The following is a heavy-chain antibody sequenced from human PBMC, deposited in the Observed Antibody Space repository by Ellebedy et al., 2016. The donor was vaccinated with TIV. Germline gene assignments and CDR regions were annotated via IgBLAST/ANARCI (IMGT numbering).Heavy chain of an antibody. CDR1: GFTFSSYW. CDR2: INSDGSST. Sequence: GGSLRLSXAASGFTFSSYWMHWVRQAPGKGLVWVSRINSDGSSTSYADSVKGRFTISRDNAKNTLYLQMNSLRAEDTAVYYCAIIYSTGSYYGDAFDIWGQGTMVTVSS. V-gene: IGHV3-74*01. D-gene: IGHD1-26*01. CDR3: AIIYSTGSYYGDAFDI. J-gene: IGHJ3*02.